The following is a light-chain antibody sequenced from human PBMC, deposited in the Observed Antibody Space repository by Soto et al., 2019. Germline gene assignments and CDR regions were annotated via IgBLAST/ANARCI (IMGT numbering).Light chain of an antibody. CDR2: EVS. CDR3: SSYAGSNFWV. CDR1: GSDVGGYNY. Sequence: QSALTQPPSASGSPGQSVTISCTGTGSDVGGYNYVSWYQQHPGKAPKLIIYEVSQRPLGVPDRFSGSKSGNTASLTVSGLQAEDEADYYCSSYAGSNFWVFGGGTKLTVL. J-gene: IGLJ3*02. V-gene: IGLV2-8*01.